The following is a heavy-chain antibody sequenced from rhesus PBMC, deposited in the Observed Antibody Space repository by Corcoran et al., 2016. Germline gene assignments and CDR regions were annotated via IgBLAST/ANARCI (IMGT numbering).Heavy chain of an antibody. CDR3: ARVDLNWYFDL. V-gene: IGHV4-127*01. CDR2: IYGGMGST. D-gene: IGHD5-12*01. J-gene: IGHJ2*01. CDR1: GYSISSGYG. Sequence: QVQLQESGPGLVKPSETLSLTCAVSGYSISSGYGWGWIRQPPGKGREWIGQIYGGMGSTSSNPPLKGRVTVSKDTANNQFSLNLSSVTAADTAVYYCARVDLNWYFDLWGPGTPITISS.